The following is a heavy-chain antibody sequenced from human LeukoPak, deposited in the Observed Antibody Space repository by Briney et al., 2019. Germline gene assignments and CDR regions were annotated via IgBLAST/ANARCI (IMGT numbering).Heavy chain of an antibody. D-gene: IGHD3-22*01. V-gene: IGHV3-23*01. Sequence: GGSLRLSCAASGFTFSSYAMSWVRQAPGKGLEWVSAVSGSGGSTNYADSVKGRFAISRDNSKNTVYLQMNSLRAEDTAIYYCAKDGDSTGYYSSYYNHMDVWGKGTSVTISS. J-gene: IGHJ6*03. CDR3: AKDGDSTGYYSSYYNHMDV. CDR2: VSGSGGST. CDR1: GFTFSSYA.